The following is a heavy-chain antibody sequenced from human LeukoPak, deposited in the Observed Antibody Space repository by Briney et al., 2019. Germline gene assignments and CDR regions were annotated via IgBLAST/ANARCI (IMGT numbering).Heavy chain of an antibody. CDR3: ARGNSSGWYTDTVFDY. V-gene: IGHV3-11*01. CDR2: ISSSGSTI. CDR1: GFTFSDYY. J-gene: IGHJ4*02. D-gene: IGHD6-19*01. Sequence: GGSLRLSCAASGFTFSDYYMSWIRQAPGKGLEWVSYISSSGSTIYYADSVKGRFAISRDNAKNSLYLQMNSLRAEDTAVYYCARGNSSGWYTDTVFDYWGQGTLVTVSS.